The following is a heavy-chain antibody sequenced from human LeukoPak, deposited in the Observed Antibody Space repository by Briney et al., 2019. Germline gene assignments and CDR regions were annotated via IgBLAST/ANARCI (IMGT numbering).Heavy chain of an antibody. CDR2: IWYDGSNK. CDR1: GFTYSTYD. J-gene: IGHJ1*01. Sequence: GGSLRLSCAASGFTYSTYDMNWAPQAPGKGLEWVAVIWYDGSNKYYADSVKGRFTISRDNSKIILYLQINSLRAEDTAVYYCARDASDTAMVGYFQHWGQGTLVTVSS. D-gene: IGHD5-18*01. V-gene: IGHV3-33*08. CDR3: ARDASDTAMVGYFQH.